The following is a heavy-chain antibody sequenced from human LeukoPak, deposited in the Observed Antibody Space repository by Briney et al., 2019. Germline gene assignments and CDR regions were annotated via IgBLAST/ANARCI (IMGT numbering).Heavy chain of an antibody. CDR3: ARDLESPYYYGMDV. Sequence: GASVKVSCKASGYTFTSYGIGWVRQAPGQGLEWMGWIGAYNGNTNYAQKLQGRVTMTTDTSTSTAYMELRSLRSDDTAVYYCARDLESPYYYGMDVWGQGTTVTVSS. CDR1: GYTFTSYG. J-gene: IGHJ6*02. D-gene: IGHD5-24*01. CDR2: IGAYNGNT. V-gene: IGHV1-18*01.